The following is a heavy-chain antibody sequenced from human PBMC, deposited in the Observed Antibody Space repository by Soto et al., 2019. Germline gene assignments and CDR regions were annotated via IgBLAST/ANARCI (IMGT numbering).Heavy chain of an antibody. V-gene: IGHV4-38-2*02. CDR1: YYSVSSGYF. CDR3: AREVGPTARAFDY. J-gene: IGHJ4*02. D-gene: IGHD1-26*01. Sequence: TLSLTCAVSYYSVSSGYFWGWIRQPPGKGLEWIGSMYHSGSTYYNRSLKSRVTMSVDTSKNQLSLKLSSVTAADTAVYYCAREVGPTARAFDYWGQGTLVTVSS. CDR2: MYHSGST.